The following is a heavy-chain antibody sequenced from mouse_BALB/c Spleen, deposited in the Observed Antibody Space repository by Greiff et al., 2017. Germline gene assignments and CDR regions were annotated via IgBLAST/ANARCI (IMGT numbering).Heavy chain of an antibody. V-gene: IGHV5-4*02. CDR1: GFTFSDYY. J-gene: IGHJ2*01. CDR3: ARDHYGLDY. CDR2: ISDGGSYT. Sequence: DVQLQESGGGLVKPGGSLKLSCAASGFTFSDYYMYWVRQTPEKRLEWVATISDGGSYTYYPDSVKGRFTISRDNAKNNLYLQMSSLKSEDTAMYYCARDHYGLDYWGQGTTLTVSS. D-gene: IGHD1-1*02.